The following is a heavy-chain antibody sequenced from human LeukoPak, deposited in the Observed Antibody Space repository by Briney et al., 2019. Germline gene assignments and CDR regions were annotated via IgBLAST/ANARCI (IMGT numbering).Heavy chain of an antibody. D-gene: IGHD2-8*01. Sequence: GASVKVSCKAPGYTFTSYDINWVRQATGQGLEWMGWMNPNSGNTGYAQKFQGRVTITGNTSISTAYMELSSLRSEDTAVYYCAREVRTRAANWFDPWGQGTLVTVSS. J-gene: IGHJ5*02. CDR2: MNPNSGNT. CDR3: AREVRTRAANWFDP. V-gene: IGHV1-8*03. CDR1: GYTFTSYD.